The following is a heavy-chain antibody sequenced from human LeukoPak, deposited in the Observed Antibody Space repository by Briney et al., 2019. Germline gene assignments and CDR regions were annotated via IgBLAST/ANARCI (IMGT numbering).Heavy chain of an antibody. CDR1: GYTFTGYY. Sequence: ASVKVSCKASGYTFTGYYIHWVRQAPGQGLEWMGWINPNSGGTNYAQKFQGRVTMTRDTSISTAYMELSRLRSDDTAVYYCARDFGSGWYYNVWGQGTLVTVSS. V-gene: IGHV1-2*02. CDR2: INPNSGGT. CDR3: ARDFGSGWYYNV. J-gene: IGHJ4*02. D-gene: IGHD6-19*01.